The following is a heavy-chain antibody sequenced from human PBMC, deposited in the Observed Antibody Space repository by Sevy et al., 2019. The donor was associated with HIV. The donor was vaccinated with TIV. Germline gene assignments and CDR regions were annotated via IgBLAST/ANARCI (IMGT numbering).Heavy chain of an antibody. CDR3: ARAPFDIVVVPAATSYYYYGMDV. J-gene: IGHJ6*02. CDR1: GGTFSSYA. V-gene: IGHV1-69*13. CDR2: IIPIFGTA. Sequence: ASVKVSCKASGGTFSSYAISWVRQAPGQGLEWMGGIIPIFGTANYAQKFQGRVTITADESTSTAYMELSILRSEDTAVYYCARAPFDIVVVPAATSYYYYGMDVWGQGTTVTVSS. D-gene: IGHD2-2*01.